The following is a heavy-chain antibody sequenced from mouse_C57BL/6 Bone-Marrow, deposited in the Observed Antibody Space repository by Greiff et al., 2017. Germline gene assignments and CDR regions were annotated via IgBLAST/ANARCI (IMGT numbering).Heavy chain of an antibody. V-gene: IGHV1-76*01. CDR3: ARWAGKGAWFAY. Sequence: VQLQQSGAELVRPGASVKLSCKASGYTFTDYYINWVKQRPGQGLEWIARIYPGSGNTYYNEKFKGKATLTAEKSSSTAYMQLSSLTSEDSAVYFCARWAGKGAWFAYWGQGTLVTVSA. CDR1: GYTFTDYY. D-gene: IGHD3-3*01. J-gene: IGHJ3*01. CDR2: IYPGSGNT.